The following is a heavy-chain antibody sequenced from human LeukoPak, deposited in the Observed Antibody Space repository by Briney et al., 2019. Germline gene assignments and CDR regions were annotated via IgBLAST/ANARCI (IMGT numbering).Heavy chain of an antibody. J-gene: IGHJ4*02. V-gene: IGHV4-34*01. CDR1: GGSFSGYY. CDR3: ARGVKYSTFDY. Sequence: SETLSLTCAVYGGSFSGYYWSWIRQPPGKGLEWIGEINHSGSTNYNPSLKSRVTISVDTSKNQFSLKLSSVTAADTAVYYCARGVKYSTFDYWGQGTLVTVSS. D-gene: IGHD6-6*01. CDR2: INHSGST.